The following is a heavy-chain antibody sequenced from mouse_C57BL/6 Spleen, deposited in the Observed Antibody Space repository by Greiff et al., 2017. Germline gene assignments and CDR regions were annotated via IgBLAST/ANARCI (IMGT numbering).Heavy chain of an antibody. CDR2: ISSGGDYI. V-gene: IGHV5-9-1*02. J-gene: IGHJ3*01. CDR1: GFTFSSYA. Sequence: EVKLQESGAGLVKPGGSLKLSCAASGFTFSSYAMSWVRQTPEKRLEWVAYISSGGDYIYYADTVKGRFTISRDNARNTLYLQMSSLKSEDTAMYYCTRGDGSSWFAYWGQGTLVTVSA. CDR3: TRGDGSSWFAY. D-gene: IGHD2-3*01.